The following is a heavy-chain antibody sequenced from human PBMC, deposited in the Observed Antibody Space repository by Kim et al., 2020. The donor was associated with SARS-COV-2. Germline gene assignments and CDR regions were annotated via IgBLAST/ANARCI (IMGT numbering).Heavy chain of an antibody. CDR1: GYSFTSYW. CDR3: ASLTHDYYGSGSYYYYGMDV. V-gene: IGHV5-51*01. Sequence: GESLKISCKGSGYSFTSYWIGWVRQMPGKGLEWMGIIYPGDSDTRYSPSFQGQVTISADKSISTAYLQWSSLKASDTAMYYCASLTHDYYGSGSYYYYGMDVWGQGTTVTVSS. D-gene: IGHD3-10*01. CDR2: IYPGDSDT. J-gene: IGHJ6*02.